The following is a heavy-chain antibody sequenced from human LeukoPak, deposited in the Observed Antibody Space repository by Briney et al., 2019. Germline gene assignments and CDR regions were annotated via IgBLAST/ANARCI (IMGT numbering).Heavy chain of an antibody. J-gene: IGHJ4*02. V-gene: IGHV7-4-1*02. CDR3: ARETGIVGYYDSSGYRPFDY. CDR2: INTNTGNP. CDR1: GYTFTSYA. Sequence: GASVKVSCKASGYTFTSYAMNWVRQAPGQGLEWMGWINTNTGNPTYAQGFTGRFVFSLDTSVSTAYLQISSLKAEDTAVYYCARETGIVGYYDSSGYRPFDYWGQGTLVTVSS. D-gene: IGHD3-22*01.